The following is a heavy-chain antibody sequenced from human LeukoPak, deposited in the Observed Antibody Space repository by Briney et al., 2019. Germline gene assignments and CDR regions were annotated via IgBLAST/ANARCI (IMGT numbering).Heavy chain of an antibody. CDR1: GGSISSGGYY. D-gene: IGHD3-10*01. CDR2: IYYSGST. CDR3: GDYYHRGPYYP. J-gene: IGHJ1*01. V-gene: IGHV4-31*03. Sequence: SETLSLTCTVSGGSISSGGYYWSWIRQHPGKGLEWIGYIYYSGSTYYNPSLKSRVTISVDTSKNQFSLKLSSVTAADTAVYYCGDYYHRGPYYPWGQGTLVTVST.